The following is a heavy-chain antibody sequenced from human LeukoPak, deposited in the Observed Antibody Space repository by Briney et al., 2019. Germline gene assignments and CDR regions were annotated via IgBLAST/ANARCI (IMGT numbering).Heavy chain of an antibody. CDR1: GYTFTSYY. J-gene: IGHJ6*02. CDR3: ARDLYRHLEWLLYDRGFIRTYYYGMDV. V-gene: IGHV1-46*01. Sequence: ASVKVSCKASGYTFTSYYMHWVRQAPGQGLEWMGIINPSGGSTSYAQKFQGRVTMTRATSTSTVYMELSSLRSEDTAVYYCARDLYRHLEWLLYDRGFIRTYYYGMDVWGQGTTVTVSS. D-gene: IGHD3-3*01. CDR2: INPSGGST.